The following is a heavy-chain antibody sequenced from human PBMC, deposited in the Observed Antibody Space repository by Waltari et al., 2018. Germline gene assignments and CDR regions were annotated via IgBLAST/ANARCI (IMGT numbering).Heavy chain of an antibody. CDR1: GFTFSSYS. CDR2: ISTSSSPI. V-gene: IGHV3-48*04. Sequence: EVQLVESGGGLVQPGGSLRLSCAASGFTFSSYSMNWVRQAPGKGVEWISYISTSSSPIYYADSVKCRFTISRDNAKNSLYLQMNSLRAEDTAVYYCARGRVNGYMDVWGKGTTVTVSS. CDR3: ARGRVNGYMDV. J-gene: IGHJ6*03. D-gene: IGHD3-10*01.